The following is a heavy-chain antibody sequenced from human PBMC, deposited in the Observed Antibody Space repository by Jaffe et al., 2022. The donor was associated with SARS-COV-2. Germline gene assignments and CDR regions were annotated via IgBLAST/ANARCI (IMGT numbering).Heavy chain of an antibody. J-gene: IGHJ6*02. CDR3: ARERSSSWYEYYYYYGMDV. V-gene: IGHV1-2*02. CDR1: GYTFTGYY. D-gene: IGHD6-13*01. CDR2: INPNSGGT. Sequence: QVQLVQSGAEVKKPGASVKVSCKASGYTFTGYYMHWVRQAPGQGLEWMGWINPNSGGTNYAQKFQGRVTMTRDTSISTAYMELSRLRSDDTAVYYCARERSSSWYEYYYYYGMDVWGQGTTVTVSS.